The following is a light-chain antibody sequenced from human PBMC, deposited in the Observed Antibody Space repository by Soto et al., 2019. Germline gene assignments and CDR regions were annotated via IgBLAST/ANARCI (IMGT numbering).Light chain of an antibody. CDR3: QQYDNLRLT. CDR2: DAS. CDR1: QDISNY. Sequence: DIHMTQSPSSLSASVGDRVTITCQASQDISNYLNWYQQKPGKAHKPLIYDASNLETGVPSRFSGSGSGTDFTFTISSLQPGDIATYYCQQYDNLRLTFGGGTKVDIK. J-gene: IGKJ4*01. V-gene: IGKV1-33*01.